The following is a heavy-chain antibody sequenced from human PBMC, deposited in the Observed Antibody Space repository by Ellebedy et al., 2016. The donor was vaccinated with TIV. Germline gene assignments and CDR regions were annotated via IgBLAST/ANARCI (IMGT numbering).Heavy chain of an antibody. D-gene: IGHD5-12*01. J-gene: IGHJ6*02. CDR2: IRSKAYGGTT. CDR1: GFTFGDYA. CDR3: TRDLVHSGYDWRDGYYYYGMDV. Sequence: GGSLRLSXTASGFTFGDYAMSWFRQAPGKGLEWVGFIRSKAYGGTTEYAAFVKGRFAISRDDSKSIAYLQMNSLKTEDAAVYYCTRDLVHSGYDWRDGYYYYGMDVWGQGTTVTVSS. V-gene: IGHV3-49*03.